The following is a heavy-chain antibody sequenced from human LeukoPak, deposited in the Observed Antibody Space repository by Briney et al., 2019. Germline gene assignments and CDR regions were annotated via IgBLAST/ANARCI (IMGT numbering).Heavy chain of an antibody. V-gene: IGHV1-46*01. D-gene: IGHD5-12*01. CDR3: ARGPRGSNDY. Sequence: ASVKVSCKASGGTFSSYAISWVRQAPGQGLEWMGIINPSGGSTSYAQKFQGRVTMTRDTSTSTVYMELSSLRSEDTAVYYCARGPRGSNDYWGQGTLVTVSS. CDR2: INPSGGST. CDR1: GGTFSSYA. J-gene: IGHJ4*02.